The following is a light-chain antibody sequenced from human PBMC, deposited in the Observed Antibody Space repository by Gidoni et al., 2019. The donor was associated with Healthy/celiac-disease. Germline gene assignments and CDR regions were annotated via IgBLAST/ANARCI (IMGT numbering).Light chain of an antibody. CDR3: QQSYSTPLI. V-gene: IGKV1-39*01. CDR1: QSISSY. Sequence: DIQMTQSPSSLSASVGDRVTITCRASQSISSYLNWYQQKPGIAPKLRIYAAVSLQSGVPSRLSGSGAGLEFTLTIRSLQPEELATHYCQQSYSTPLILGGGTKVEIK. CDR2: AAV. J-gene: IGKJ4*01.